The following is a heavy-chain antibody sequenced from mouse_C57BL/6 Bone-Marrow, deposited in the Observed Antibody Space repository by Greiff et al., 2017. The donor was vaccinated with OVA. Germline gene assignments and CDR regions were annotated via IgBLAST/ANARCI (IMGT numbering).Heavy chain of an antibody. Sequence: QVQLQQPGAELVMPGASVKLSCKASGYTFTSYWMHWVKQRPGQGLEWIGEIDPSDSYTNYNQKVKGKSTLTVDKSSSTAYMQLSCLTSEDSAVYYCARGGLGQKYYFDYWGQGTTLTVSS. CDR3: ARGGLGQKYYFDY. CDR2: IDPSDSYT. J-gene: IGHJ2*01. CDR1: GYTFTSYW. V-gene: IGHV1-69*01. D-gene: IGHD4-1*01.